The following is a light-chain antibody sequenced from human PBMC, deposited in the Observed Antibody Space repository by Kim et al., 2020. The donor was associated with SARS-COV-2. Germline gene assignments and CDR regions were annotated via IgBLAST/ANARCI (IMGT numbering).Light chain of an antibody. CDR3: QQYDMSPIT. Sequence: EIVLTQSPGTLSLSPGERATLSCRASQSVSSSYLAWYQQKPGQAPRLLIYGASSRATGIPDRFSGSESGTDFTLTISRLEPEDFAVYYCQQYDMSPITFGGGTKVDIK. CDR1: QSVSSSY. J-gene: IGKJ4*01. V-gene: IGKV3-20*01. CDR2: GAS.